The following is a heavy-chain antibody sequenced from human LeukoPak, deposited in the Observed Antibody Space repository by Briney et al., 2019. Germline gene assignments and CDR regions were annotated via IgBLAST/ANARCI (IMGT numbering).Heavy chain of an antibody. D-gene: IGHD2-2*01. V-gene: IGHV4-4*02. J-gene: IGHJ4*02. Sequence: SETLSLTCAVSGGSISSSDWWSWVRPPPGRGLEWIGYIWRSDHTNYNPSLKSRVTMSLDKSKNQFSLKLSSVTAADTAVYYCARDPHCSSTNCPFDFWGQGTLVIVSS. CDR1: GGSISSSDW. CDR2: IWRSDHT. CDR3: ARDPHCSSTNCPFDF.